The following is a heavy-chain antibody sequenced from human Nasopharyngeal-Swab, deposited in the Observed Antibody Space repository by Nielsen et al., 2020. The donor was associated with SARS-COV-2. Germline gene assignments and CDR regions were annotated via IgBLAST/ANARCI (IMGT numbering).Heavy chain of an antibody. CDR3: ARPYDSSGYFRGHRSYFQH. J-gene: IGHJ1*01. CDR1: GGSFSGYY. CDR2: INHSGST. V-gene: IGHV4-34*01. D-gene: IGHD3-22*01. Sequence: SQTLSLTCAVYGGSFSGYYWSWIRQPPGKGLEWIGEINHSGSTNYNPSLKSRVTISVDTSKNQFSLKLSSVTAADTAVYYCARPYDSSGYFRGHRSYFQHWGQGTLVTVSS.